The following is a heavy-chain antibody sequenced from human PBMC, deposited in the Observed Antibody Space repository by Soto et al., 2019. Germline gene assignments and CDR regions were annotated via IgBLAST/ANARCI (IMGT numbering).Heavy chain of an antibody. V-gene: IGHV3-74*01. CDR1: GFNFGSYW. Sequence: EVQLVESGGGLVQPGGSLRLSCAASGFNFGSYWMHWVRQAPGKGLVWVSRINSDGTITSYADSVKGRFTISRDNAKNTLFLQMNSLRAEDTAVYFCAREYIGYELGYWVQGTLVTVSS. CDR2: INSDGTIT. J-gene: IGHJ4*02. D-gene: IGHD5-12*01. CDR3: AREYIGYELGY.